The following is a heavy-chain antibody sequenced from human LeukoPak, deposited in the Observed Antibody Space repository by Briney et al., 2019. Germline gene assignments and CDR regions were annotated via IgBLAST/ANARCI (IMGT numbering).Heavy chain of an antibody. V-gene: IGHV4-4*07. Sequence: SETLSLTRTVSNGSISSNYWSWIRQAAGKGLEWIGRISNSGSTNYNPSLKSRVTMSIDTSKNQFSLRLSSVTAADTATYYCARARDSSGYYLGAFDVWGQGTKVTVSS. J-gene: IGHJ3*01. CDR2: ISNSGST. D-gene: IGHD3-22*01. CDR3: ARARDSSGYYLGAFDV. CDR1: NGSISSNY.